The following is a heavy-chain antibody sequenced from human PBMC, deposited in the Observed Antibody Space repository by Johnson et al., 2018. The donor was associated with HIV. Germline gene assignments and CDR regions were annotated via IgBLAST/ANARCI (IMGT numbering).Heavy chain of an antibody. Sequence: VQLVESGGGLVQPGGSLSLSCAASGFSFDDYAMHWVRQVPGKGLEWVAGIGSNGLTIGYVDSVKGRFIIFRNAATKSLYLRMDRLRTEDTAFYYCVKVRNYSSHLLFFDVCDKVTMVTVSS. V-gene: IGHV3-9*01. CDR2: IGSNGLTI. CDR1: GFSFDDYA. D-gene: IGHD3-10*01. CDR3: VKVRNYSSHLLFFDV. J-gene: IGHJ3*01.